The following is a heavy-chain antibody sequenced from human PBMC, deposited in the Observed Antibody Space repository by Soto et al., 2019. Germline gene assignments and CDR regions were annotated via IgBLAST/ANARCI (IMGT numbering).Heavy chain of an antibody. D-gene: IGHD3-16*01. J-gene: IGHJ6*02. CDR3: ARVLSAYARTSQRGWDV. CDR1: GFFFSSYT. CDR2: INSLSTSK. V-gene: IGHV3-21*01. Sequence: EVQLVESAGGMVKPGGSLRLSCAASGFFFSSYTMNWVSQATGKGLEWISSINSLSTSKYYADSLKGRFTISRDNAKNSLFLQIDSLRAEDTAIYYCARVLSAYARTSQRGWDVWGQGTTVTVSS.